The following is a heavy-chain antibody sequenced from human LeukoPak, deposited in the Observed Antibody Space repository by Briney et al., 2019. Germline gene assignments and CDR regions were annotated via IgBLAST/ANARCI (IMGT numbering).Heavy chain of an antibody. Sequence: ASVKVSCKASGYTLTSYGISWVRQAPGQGLEWMGWISAYNGNTNYAQKLQGRVTMTTDTSTSAAYMELRSLRSDDTAVYYCARDNFDWLLAYYYYGMDVWGQGTTVTVSS. CDR2: ISAYNGNT. J-gene: IGHJ6*02. D-gene: IGHD3-9*01. V-gene: IGHV1-18*01. CDR1: GYTLTSYG. CDR3: ARDNFDWLLAYYYYGMDV.